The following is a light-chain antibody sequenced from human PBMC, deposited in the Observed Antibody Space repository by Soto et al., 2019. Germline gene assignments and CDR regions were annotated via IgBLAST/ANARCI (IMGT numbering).Light chain of an antibody. CDR3: QVWDTGSDHLV. Sequence: SYELTQPPSVAVAPGETASITCGGNNIGSKSVHWYQQKPGQAPVLVIYYDNDRPSGIPERFSGSNSGNTATLTISRVEARDEADYYCQVWDTGSDHLVFGGGTKLTVL. V-gene: IGLV3-21*04. CDR1: NIGSKS. CDR2: YDN. J-gene: IGLJ2*01.